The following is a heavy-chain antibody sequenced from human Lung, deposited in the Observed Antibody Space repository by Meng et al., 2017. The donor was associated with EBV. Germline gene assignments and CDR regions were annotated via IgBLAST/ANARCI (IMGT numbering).Heavy chain of an antibody. CDR2: IYYSGST. CDR1: GGSISRCAHY. Sequence: GSGPVLGKPSQTLALRCTASGGSISRCAHYGSWIRHPPEKGLEWSAYIYYSGSTYYKPSLKSRLTISVDTSKNQLSLRLSSVTAADTAVYYCARGLWYYDRGGYFDNWGLGTLVTVSS. CDR3: ARGLWYYDRGGYFDN. J-gene: IGHJ4*02. V-gene: IGHV4-31*03. D-gene: IGHD3-22*01.